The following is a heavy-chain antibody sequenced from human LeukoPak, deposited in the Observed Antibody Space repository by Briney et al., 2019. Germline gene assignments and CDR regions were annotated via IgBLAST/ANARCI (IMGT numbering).Heavy chain of an antibody. CDR2: ISAYNGNT. CDR3: ARDYYDSSGYYRPDAFDI. V-gene: IGHV1-18*01. J-gene: IGHJ3*02. CDR1: GYTFTSYG. D-gene: IGHD3-22*01. Sequence: GASVKVSCKASGYTFTSYGISWVRQAPGQGLEWMGWISAYNGNTNYAQKLQGRVTMTTDTSTSTAYMELRSLRSDDTAVYYCARDYYDSSGYYRPDAFDIWGQGTMVTVSS.